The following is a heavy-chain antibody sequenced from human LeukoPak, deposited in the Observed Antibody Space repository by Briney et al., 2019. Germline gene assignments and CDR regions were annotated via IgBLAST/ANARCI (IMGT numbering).Heavy chain of an antibody. Sequence: GGSLRLSCAASGFTFNKSWMSWVRQAPGKGPEWVANIKEDGTQKYYVDSVRGRFTITRDNAENSLYLQMNSLRDEDTAVYYCAKTGERDYWGRGTLVTVSS. CDR2: IKEDGTQK. CDR3: AKTGERDY. V-gene: IGHV3-7*01. D-gene: IGHD7-27*01. J-gene: IGHJ4*02. CDR1: GFTFNKSW.